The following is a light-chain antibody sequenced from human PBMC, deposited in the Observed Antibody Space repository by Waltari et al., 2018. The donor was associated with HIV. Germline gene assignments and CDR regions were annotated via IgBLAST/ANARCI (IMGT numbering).Light chain of an antibody. J-gene: IGKJ1*01. Sequence: EIVLTQSPDTLSLSPGERAIVSCTTSQSISNNFLAWFQQKPGQPPRLLIYSSCIRATGIPGRFSGSGAGTGFTLTISRLEPEDSAVYYCQQYGTAPRTFGQGTKVEIK. CDR1: QSISNNF. CDR3: QQYGTAPRT. V-gene: IGKV3-20*01. CDR2: SSC.